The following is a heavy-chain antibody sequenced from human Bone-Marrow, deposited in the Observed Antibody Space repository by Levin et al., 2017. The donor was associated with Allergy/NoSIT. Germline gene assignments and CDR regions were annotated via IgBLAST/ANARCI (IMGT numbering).Heavy chain of an antibody. CDR1: GDSVSSSRGA. CDR3: ARDPRGGAYFDD. V-gene: IGHV6-1*01. Sequence: PSETLSLTCAISGDSVSSSRGAWNWIRRSPSRGLEWLGRTYYRSNWYNDYAVSVKSRITINADTSKNQFSLQLSSVTPEDTAVYFCARDPRGGAYFDDWGQGTLVTVSS. J-gene: IGHJ4*02. D-gene: IGHD3-10*01. CDR2: TYYRSNWYN.